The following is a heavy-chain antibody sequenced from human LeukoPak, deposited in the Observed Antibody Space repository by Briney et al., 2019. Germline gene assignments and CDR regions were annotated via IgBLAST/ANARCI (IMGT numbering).Heavy chain of an antibody. CDR3: ARGGSMTTVTVYYGMDV. Sequence: SETLSLTCAVYGGSFSGYYWSWIRQPPGKGLEWIGEINHSGSINYNPSLKSRVTISVDTSKNQFSLKLSSVTAADTAVYYCARGGSMTTVTVYYGMDVWGQGTTVTVSS. CDR1: GGSFSGYY. CDR2: INHSGSI. J-gene: IGHJ6*02. D-gene: IGHD4-17*01. V-gene: IGHV4-34*01.